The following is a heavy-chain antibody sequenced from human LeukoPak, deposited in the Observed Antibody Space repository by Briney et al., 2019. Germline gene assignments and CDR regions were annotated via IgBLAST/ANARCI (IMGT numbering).Heavy chain of an antibody. CDR2: ISYDGSNK. CDR3: AKSIDPIAVAGYFDY. Sequence: GGSLRLSCAASGFTFSSYAMHWVRQAPGKGLEWVAVISYDGSNKYYADSVKGRFTISRDNSKNTLYLQMNSLRAEDTAVYYCAKSIDPIAVAGYFDYWGQGTLVTVSS. V-gene: IGHV3-30-3*02. D-gene: IGHD6-19*01. J-gene: IGHJ4*02. CDR1: GFTFSSYA.